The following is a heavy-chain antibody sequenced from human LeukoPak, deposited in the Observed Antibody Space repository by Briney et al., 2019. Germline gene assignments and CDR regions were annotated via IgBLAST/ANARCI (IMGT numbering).Heavy chain of an antibody. D-gene: IGHD4-11*01. J-gene: IGHJ5*02. CDR2: IYYSGST. V-gene: IGHV4-39*07. Sequence: SETLSLTCTVSGGSISSSSYYWGWIRQPPGKGLEWIGSIYYSGSTYYNPSLKSRVTISVDTSKNQFSLKLSSVTAADTAVYYCARTRVTTVWFDPWGQGTLVTVSS. CDR3: ARTRVTTVWFDP. CDR1: GGSISSSSYY.